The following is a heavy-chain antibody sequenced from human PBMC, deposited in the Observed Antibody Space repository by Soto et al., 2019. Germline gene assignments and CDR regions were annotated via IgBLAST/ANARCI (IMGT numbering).Heavy chain of an antibody. CDR1: GYSFTSYW. V-gene: IGHV5-51*01. CDR2: IYPGDSDT. J-gene: IGHJ3*02. D-gene: IGHD1-26*01. CDR3: ARQASVGATTFSAFEI. Sequence: GASLKISCKGSGYSFTSYWIGWVRQMPGKGLEWMGIIYPGDSDTRYSPSFQGQVTISADKSISTAYLQWSSLKASDTAMYYCARQASVGATTFSAFEIWGQGTMVTF.